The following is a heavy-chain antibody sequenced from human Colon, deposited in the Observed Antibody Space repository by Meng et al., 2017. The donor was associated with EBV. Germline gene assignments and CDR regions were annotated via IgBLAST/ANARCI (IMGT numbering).Heavy chain of an antibody. Sequence: QVPVQVSGPGLVKPSXXLSLTCTVSGGSMSSGDYFWNWIRQPPGKGLEWIGYIYYSGNTYYNPSLKSRVTISIDTSKNQFSLKLSSVTAADTAVYYCARAEYYNWFDPWGQGTLGTVSS. J-gene: IGHJ5*02. CDR1: GGSMSSGDYF. CDR3: ARAEYYNWFDP. V-gene: IGHV4-30-4*01. CDR2: IYYSGNT. D-gene: IGHD1-14*01.